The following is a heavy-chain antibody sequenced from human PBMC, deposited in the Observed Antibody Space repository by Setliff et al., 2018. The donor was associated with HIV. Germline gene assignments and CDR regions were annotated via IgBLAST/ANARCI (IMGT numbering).Heavy chain of an antibody. CDR3: ARQSYDFWSGPLGFDY. Sequence: SETLSLTCTVSGYSISSGYYWSWVRQPPGKGLEWIATIHQSGTTYYNPSLNSRVTISVDTSKNHFSLKLSSVTAADTAVYYCARQSYDFWSGPLGFDYWGQGTLVTVSS. V-gene: IGHV4-38-2*02. J-gene: IGHJ4*02. CDR1: GYSISSGYY. D-gene: IGHD3-3*01. CDR2: IHQSGTT.